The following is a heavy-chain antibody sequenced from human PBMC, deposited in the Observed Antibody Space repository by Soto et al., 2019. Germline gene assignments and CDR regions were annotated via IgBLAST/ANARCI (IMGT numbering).Heavy chain of an antibody. D-gene: IGHD3-10*01. V-gene: IGHV3-23*01. J-gene: IGHJ4*02. CDR2: ITDTGGDA. CDR3: ARGSTDSYPGSRIFDF. CDR1: GLTFGSRA. Sequence: WGSLRLSCVASGLTFGSRAMTWVRQAPGEGLQWVSTITDTGGDAKYADSVRGRFVISRDNSKKTLYLQMTSLTAEDSAMYYCARGSTDSYPGSRIFDFWGRGPLVTVSS.